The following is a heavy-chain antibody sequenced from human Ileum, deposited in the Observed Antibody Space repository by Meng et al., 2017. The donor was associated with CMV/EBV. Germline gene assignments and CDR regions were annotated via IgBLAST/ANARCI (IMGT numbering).Heavy chain of an antibody. D-gene: IGHD6-19*01. CDR2: IYYSGST. J-gene: IGHJ4*02. Sequence: CTVSGGSISSSHYYWGWIRQPPGEGLEWIGTIYYSGSTYYNPSLNSRVTISVDTSKNQFSLKLSSVTAADTAVYYCARDSSSGWQFVYWGQETLVTVSS. CDR1: GGSISSSHYY. CDR3: ARDSSSGWQFVY. V-gene: IGHV4-39*07.